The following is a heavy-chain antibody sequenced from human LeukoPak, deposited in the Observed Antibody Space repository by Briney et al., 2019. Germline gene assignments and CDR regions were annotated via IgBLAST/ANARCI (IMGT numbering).Heavy chain of an antibody. CDR1: GFTFSSYA. V-gene: IGHV3-48*03. J-gene: IGHJ6*02. CDR3: AVYDSYYGMDV. CDR2: ISSSGSTI. D-gene: IGHD3-3*01. Sequence: PGGSLRLSCAASGFTFSSYAMSWVRQAPGKGLEWVSYISSSGSTIYYADSVKGRFTISRDNAKNSLYLQMNSLRAEDTAVYYCAVYDSYYGMDVWGQGTTVTVSS.